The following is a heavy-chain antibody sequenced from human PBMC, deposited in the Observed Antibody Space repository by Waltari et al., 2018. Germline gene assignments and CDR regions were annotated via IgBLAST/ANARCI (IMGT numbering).Heavy chain of an antibody. D-gene: IGHD2-21*01. CDR1: GYTLSDYA. Sequence: QAQLVQSGAEVKKPGVSVKVSCKASGYTLSDYAISWMRQAPGQGLEWMGWISGNNGHTNHAQKFQGRLIMTEDTSATTVYMELTYLTSDDTAVYYCARERHRLMEEGYLMALDPWGQGTLVTVSS. J-gene: IGHJ5*02. CDR2: ISGNNGHT. CDR3: ARERHRLMEEGYLMALDP. V-gene: IGHV1-18*01.